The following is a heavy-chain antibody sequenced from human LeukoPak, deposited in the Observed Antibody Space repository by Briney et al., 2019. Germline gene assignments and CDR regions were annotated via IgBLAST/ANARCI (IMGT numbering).Heavy chain of an antibody. Sequence: GGSLRLSCATSGFTFSNAWMTWVRQAQGKGLEWVGRIKTKGEGGTVDYAAPVKGRFTISRDDSKNTLYLQMNSLKTEDTAIYYCLSDLDNWGQGTLVTVSS. CDR1: GFTFSNAW. CDR3: LSDLDN. CDR2: IKTKGEGGTV. V-gene: IGHV3-15*01. J-gene: IGHJ4*02.